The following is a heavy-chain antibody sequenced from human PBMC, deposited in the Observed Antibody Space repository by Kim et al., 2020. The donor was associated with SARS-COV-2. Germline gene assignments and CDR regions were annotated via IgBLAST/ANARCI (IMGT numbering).Heavy chain of an antibody. CDR2: IYYRGST. CDR3: ARGLYYYGSSWVDP. D-gene: IGHD3-10*01. CDR1: GGSINRGGYY. Sequence: SETLSLTCTVSGGSINRGGYYWSWIRQHPGNGLDWSRYIYYRGSTYYNPSLKSRVTISVDTSKNQFALKLSSVTAADTAVYYCARGLYYYGSSWVDPWGQGTLVTVSS. V-gene: IGHV4-31*03. J-gene: IGHJ5*02.